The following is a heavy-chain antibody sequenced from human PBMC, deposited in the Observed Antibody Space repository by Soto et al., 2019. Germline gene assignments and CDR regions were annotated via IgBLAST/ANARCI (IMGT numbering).Heavy chain of an antibody. D-gene: IGHD3-22*01. J-gene: IGHJ6*02. CDR2: ISHDGSNK. CDR1: GCTFSSYA. V-gene: IGHV3-30-3*01. Sequence: GGSLRLSCAASGCTFSSYAMHWVRQAPGKGLEWVAVISHDGSNKYYADSVKGRFTISRDNSKNTLYLQMNSLRAEDTAVYYCARDRKGYYDSRGDFNYYYYGMDVWGQGITVTV. CDR3: ARDRKGYYDSRGDFNYYYYGMDV.